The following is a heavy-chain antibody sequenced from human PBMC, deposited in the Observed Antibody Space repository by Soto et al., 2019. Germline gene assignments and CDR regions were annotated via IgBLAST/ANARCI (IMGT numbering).Heavy chain of an antibody. CDR2: IYYSGST. CDR3: ARERRYFDWFKAYYYGMDV. V-gene: IGHV4-59*01. D-gene: IGHD3-9*01. CDR1: GGSISSYY. Sequence: SETLSLTCTVSGGSISSYYWSWIRQPPGKGLEWIGYIYYSGSTNYNPSLKSRVTISVDTSKNQFSLKLSSVTAADTAVYYCARERRYFDWFKAYYYGMDVWGQGTTVTVSS. J-gene: IGHJ6*02.